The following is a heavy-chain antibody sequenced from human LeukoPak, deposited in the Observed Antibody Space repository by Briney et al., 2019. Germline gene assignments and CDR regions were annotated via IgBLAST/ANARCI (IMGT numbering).Heavy chain of an antibody. Sequence: PGGSLRLSCGASGFTFSSYWMHWVRQAPGKGLVWISRINSDGSTTSYADSVKGRFTISRDNAKNTLYLQMNSLRAEDTAVYYCAKDQGYSYGYWAYWGQGTLVTVSS. D-gene: IGHD5-18*01. V-gene: IGHV3-74*01. J-gene: IGHJ4*02. CDR1: GFTFSSYW. CDR3: AKDQGYSYGYWAY. CDR2: INSDGSTT.